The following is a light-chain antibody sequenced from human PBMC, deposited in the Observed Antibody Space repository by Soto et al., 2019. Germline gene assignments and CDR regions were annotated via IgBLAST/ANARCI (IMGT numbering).Light chain of an antibody. J-gene: IGKJ1*01. V-gene: IGKV1-5*01. CDR1: QSISSW. CDR2: DAS. Sequence: DIQMTQSPSTLSASVGDRVTITCRASQSISSWLAWYQQKPGKAPKLLIYDASSLESGFPSRFSGSGSGTEFTLTISSLQPDDFATYSCQQYNSYSPTFGQGTKV. CDR3: QQYNSYSPT.